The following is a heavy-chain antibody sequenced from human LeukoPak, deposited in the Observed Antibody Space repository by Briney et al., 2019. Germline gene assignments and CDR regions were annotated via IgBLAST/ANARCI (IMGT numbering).Heavy chain of an antibody. V-gene: IGHV1-18*01. Sequence: GASVKVSCKAYGYTFISHGISWVRQAPGQGLEGMGWISGSSSNTNYAQRLQGRVTMTTDTSTTTAYMELRSLRSDDTAVYYCARATGTWGHDGFDIWGQGTMVTVSS. CDR2: ISGSSSNT. CDR1: GYTFISHG. D-gene: IGHD3-16*01. CDR3: ARATGTWGHDGFDI. J-gene: IGHJ3*02.